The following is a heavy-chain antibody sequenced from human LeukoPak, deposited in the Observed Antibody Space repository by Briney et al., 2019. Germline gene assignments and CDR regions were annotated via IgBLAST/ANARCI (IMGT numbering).Heavy chain of an antibody. Sequence: PGGSLRLSCTASGFTFSTYGMHWVRQAPGKGLEWVAVIWFDGSNKYYADSVKGRFTISRDNSKNTLYLQMSSLRAEDTAVYYCAKPYDYVWGTHHYWGRGTLVTVSS. CDR3: AKPYDYVWGTHHY. D-gene: IGHD3-16*01. CDR2: IWFDGSNK. J-gene: IGHJ4*02. V-gene: IGHV3-33*06. CDR1: GFTFSTYG.